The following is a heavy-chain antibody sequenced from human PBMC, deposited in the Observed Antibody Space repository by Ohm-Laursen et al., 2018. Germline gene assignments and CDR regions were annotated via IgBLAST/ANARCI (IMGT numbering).Heavy chain of an antibody. CDR1: GYTFTSYD. Sequence: GASVKVSCKASGYTFTSYDINWVRQATGQGLEWMGWINPNSGGTNYAQKFQGRVTMTRDTSISTAYMELSRLRSDDTAVYYCARDLGPECYWGQGTLVTVSS. CDR2: INPNSGGT. CDR3: ARDLGPECY. J-gene: IGHJ4*02. V-gene: IGHV1-2*02. D-gene: IGHD3-3*01.